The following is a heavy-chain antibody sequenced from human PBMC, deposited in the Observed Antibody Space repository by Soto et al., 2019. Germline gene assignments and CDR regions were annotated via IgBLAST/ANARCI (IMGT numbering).Heavy chain of an antibody. V-gene: IGHV1-18*01. J-gene: IGHJ5*02. D-gene: IGHD5-12*01. CDR2: ISAYNGST. Sequence: GASVKVSCKASGYTFTSYGISWVRQAPGQGLEWMGWISAYNGSTNYAQKFQGRVTMTTNTSTSTAYMELSSLRSEDTAVYYCARRIRMGGYDLGYDPWGQGTLVTVSS. CDR1: GYTFTSYG. CDR3: ARRIRMGGYDLGYDP.